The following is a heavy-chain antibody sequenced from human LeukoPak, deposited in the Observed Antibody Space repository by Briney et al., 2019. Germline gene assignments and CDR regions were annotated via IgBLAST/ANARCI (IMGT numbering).Heavy chain of an antibody. Sequence: SETLSLTCTVSGGSISSYYWSWIRQPAGKGLEWIGRIYTSGSTNYNPSLKSRVTMSVDTSKNQFSLKLSSVTAADTAVYYCARIGGYSYGYDPNYYYYMDVWGKGTTVTVSS. V-gene: IGHV4-4*07. CDR3: ARIGGYSYGYDPNYYYYMDV. CDR2: IYTSGST. J-gene: IGHJ6*03. CDR1: GGSISSYY. D-gene: IGHD5-18*01.